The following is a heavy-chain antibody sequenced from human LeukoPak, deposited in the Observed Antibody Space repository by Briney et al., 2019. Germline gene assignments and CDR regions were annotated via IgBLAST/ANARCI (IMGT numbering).Heavy chain of an antibody. Sequence: ASVKVSCKASGYTFTGYYMHWVRQAPGQRLEWMGWINPNSGGTNYAQKFQGRVTMTRDTSISTAYMELSRLRSDDTAVYYCASSASYCSSTSCRPGDAFDIWGQGTMVTVSS. CDR3: ASSASYCSSTSCRPGDAFDI. V-gene: IGHV1-2*02. CDR2: INPNSGGT. CDR1: GYTFTGYY. D-gene: IGHD2-2*01. J-gene: IGHJ3*02.